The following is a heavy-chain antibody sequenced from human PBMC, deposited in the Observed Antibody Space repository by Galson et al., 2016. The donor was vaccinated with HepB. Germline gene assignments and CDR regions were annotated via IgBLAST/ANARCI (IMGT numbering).Heavy chain of an antibody. CDR2: IKSNGISP. Sequence: SLRLSCAASGFTFSMYSMHWVRQAPGKGLEYVSGIKSNGISPRYADSVKGRVTISRDNSKNTLGLQVSSLRAEDTAMYYCVRENYGDYYYFDCWGQGTLVTVSS. D-gene: IGHD4-17*01. V-gene: IGHV3-64D*06. J-gene: IGHJ4*02. CDR1: GFTFSMYS. CDR3: VRENYGDYYYFDC.